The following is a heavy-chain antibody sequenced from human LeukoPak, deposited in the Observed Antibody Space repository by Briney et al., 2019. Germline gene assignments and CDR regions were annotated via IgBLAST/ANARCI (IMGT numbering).Heavy chain of an antibody. CDR2: MNPNSGYT. V-gene: IGHV1-8*01. CDR1: GYTFTNYD. Sequence: ASVRVSCKASGYTFTNYDVNWVRQATGQGLEWMGWMNPNSGYTGHAQKFQGRVTMTRNTSISTAYMELSSLRSEDTAVYYCAEYGDYLGHVYWGQGTLVTVSS. D-gene: IGHD4-17*01. CDR3: AEYGDYLGHVY. J-gene: IGHJ4*02.